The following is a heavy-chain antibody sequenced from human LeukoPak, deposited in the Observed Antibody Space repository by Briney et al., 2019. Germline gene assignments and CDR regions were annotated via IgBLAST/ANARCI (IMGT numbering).Heavy chain of an antibody. Sequence: HPGGSLRLSCAASGFTFSSYSMNWVRQAPGKGLDWVSEISGSGGTTFYADSVKGRFTISRDNSKNTLYLQMNSLRVEDTAVYYCAKGGDIPKVINDYWGQGTLVTVSS. CDR3: AKGGDIPKVINDY. CDR2: ISGSGGTT. J-gene: IGHJ4*02. D-gene: IGHD5-18*01. CDR1: GFTFSSYS. V-gene: IGHV3-23*01.